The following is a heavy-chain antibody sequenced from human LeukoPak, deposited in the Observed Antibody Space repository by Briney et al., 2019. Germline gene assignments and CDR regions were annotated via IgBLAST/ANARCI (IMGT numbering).Heavy chain of an antibody. Sequence: SVKVSCKASGGTFSSYAISWVRQAPGQGLEWMGGIIPIFGTANYAQKFQGRVTITADESTSTAYMEPRSLRSDDTAVYYCAREAVTLDYGDYESIDVEKTHWFDPWGQGTLVTVSS. CDR2: IIPIFGTA. D-gene: IGHD4-17*01. V-gene: IGHV1-69*01. J-gene: IGHJ5*02. CDR1: GGTFSSYA. CDR3: AREAVTLDYGDYESIDVEKTHWFDP.